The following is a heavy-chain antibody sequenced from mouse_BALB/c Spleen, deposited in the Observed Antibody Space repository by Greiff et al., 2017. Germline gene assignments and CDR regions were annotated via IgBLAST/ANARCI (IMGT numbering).Heavy chain of an antibody. D-gene: IGHD1-1*01. CDR2: ISYSGST. Sequence: EVKLMESGPGLVKPSQSLSLTCTVTGYSITSDYAWNWIRQFPGNKLEWMGYISYSGSTSYNPSLKSRISITRDTSKNQFFLQLNSVTTEDTATYYCAYYYGSSYVWFAYWGQGTLVTVSA. V-gene: IGHV3-2*02. J-gene: IGHJ3*01. CDR3: AYYYGSSYVWFAY. CDR1: GYSITSDYA.